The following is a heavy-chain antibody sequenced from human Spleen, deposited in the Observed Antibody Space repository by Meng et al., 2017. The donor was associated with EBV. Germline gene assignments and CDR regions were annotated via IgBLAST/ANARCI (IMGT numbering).Heavy chain of an antibody. CDR1: GLSSSASS. CDR3: ARGSGDYLKLDCFDP. D-gene: IGHD4-17*01. J-gene: IGHJ5*02. V-gene: IGHV4-34*01. CDR2: FNPRVDP. Sequence: LQQLRIVRCIPPQPLSLTSGVAGLSSSASSWCCSHPSPCKGLQSIVDFNPRVDPPYAPSLQSRVTISRDTSKSQFSLNLTSVTAADTALYSCARGSGDYLKLDCFDPWGQGTLVTVSS.